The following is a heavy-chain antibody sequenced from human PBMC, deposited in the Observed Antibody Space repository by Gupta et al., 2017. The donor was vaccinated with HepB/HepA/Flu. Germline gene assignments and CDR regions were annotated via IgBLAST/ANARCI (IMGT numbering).Heavy chain of an antibody. V-gene: IGHV3-33*06. Sequence: QVQLVAPGGGGVQPGRALRLSCAASGFPFSSYGLTWVRQRPGKGLEWVAVRWYDGSNKYYADSVKGRFTSSRDNSKNTLYLQMNSLRAEDTAVYYCAKSLLNSGFDYWGQGTLVTVSS. D-gene: IGHD3-10*01. CDR3: AKSLLNSGFDY. J-gene: IGHJ4*02. CDR2: RWYDGSNK. CDR1: GFPFSSYG.